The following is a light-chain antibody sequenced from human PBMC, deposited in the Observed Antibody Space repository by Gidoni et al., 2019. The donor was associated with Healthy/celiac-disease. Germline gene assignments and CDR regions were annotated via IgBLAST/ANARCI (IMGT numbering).Light chain of an antibody. CDR1: QSVSSSY. J-gene: IGKJ1*01. CDR3: QQYGSSPWT. Sequence: EMVLTQSPGTLSSSPGERATLSCRASQSVSSSYLAWYQQKPGQAPRLLIYGASSRATGIPDRFSGSESGTDFTLTISRLEPDDFAVYYCQQYGSSPWTFGQGTKVEIK. V-gene: IGKV3-20*01. CDR2: GAS.